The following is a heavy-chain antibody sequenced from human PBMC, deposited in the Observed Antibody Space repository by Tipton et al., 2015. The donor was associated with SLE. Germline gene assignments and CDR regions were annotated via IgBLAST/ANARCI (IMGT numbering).Heavy chain of an antibody. CDR3: TREASSGYYFRP. CDR1: GGSISSYY. J-gene: IGHJ5*02. Sequence: TLSLTCTVSGGSISSYYWSWIRQPPGKGLEWIGYIYYSGSTNYNPSLKSRVTISVDTSKNQFSLKLSSVTAADTAVYYCTREASSGYYFRPWGQGTLVTVSS. V-gene: IGHV4-59*01. CDR2: IYYSGST. D-gene: IGHD3-22*01.